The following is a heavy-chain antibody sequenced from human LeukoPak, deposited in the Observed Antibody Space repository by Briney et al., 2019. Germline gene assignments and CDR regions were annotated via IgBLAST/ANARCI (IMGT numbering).Heavy chain of an antibody. D-gene: IGHD1-14*01. J-gene: IGHJ4*02. V-gene: IGHV4-31*03. CDR3: ARGGDRRGFDY. CDR1: GDSISNGGYY. Sequence: SETLSLTCTVSGDSISNGGYYWSWIRQHPGKGLEWIGYIYDSGTTYYNPALQSRVTISVDMSDNHFSLKMRSMTAADTAVYFCARGGDRRGFDYWGRGTLVTVSS. CDR2: IYDSGTT.